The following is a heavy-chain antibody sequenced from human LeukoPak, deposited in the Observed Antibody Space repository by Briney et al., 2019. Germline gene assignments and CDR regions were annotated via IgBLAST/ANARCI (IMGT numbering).Heavy chain of an antibody. V-gene: IGHV3-23*01. D-gene: IGHD6-13*01. CDR2: ISGSGGST. CDR1: RFAFSNYG. CDR3: AKDGYSSSWYYYYYGMDV. J-gene: IGHJ6*02. Sequence: PGGSLRLSCAVSRFAFSNYGMSWVRQAPGKGLEWVSAISGSGGSTYYADSVKGRFTISRDNSKNTLYLQMNSLRAEDTAVYYCAKDGYSSSWYYYYYGMDVWGQGTTVTVSS.